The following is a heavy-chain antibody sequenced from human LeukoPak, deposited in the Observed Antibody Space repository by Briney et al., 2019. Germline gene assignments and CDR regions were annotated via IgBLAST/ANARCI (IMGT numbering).Heavy chain of an antibody. Sequence: GGSLRLSCAASGFTVSSNYMSWVRQAPGKGLEWVSVIYSGGSTYYADSVKGRFTISRDNSKNTLYLQMNSLRAEDTAVYYCASYMVRGAPHYWGQGTLVTVSS. CDR2: IYSGGST. D-gene: IGHD3-10*01. V-gene: IGHV3-66*01. CDR3: ASYMVRGAPHY. J-gene: IGHJ4*02. CDR1: GFTVSSNY.